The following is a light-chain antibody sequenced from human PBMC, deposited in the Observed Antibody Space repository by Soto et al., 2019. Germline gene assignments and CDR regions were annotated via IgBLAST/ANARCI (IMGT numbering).Light chain of an antibody. Sequence: QLVLTQSPSASASLGASVKLTCTLSSGHSNYAIAWHQQQSEKGPRYLVKLNSDGSHSKGDGIPDRFSGSSSGAERYLTSSRLQSEDEADYYCQTWGSGIVVFGGGTKLTVL. CDR3: QTWGSGIVV. J-gene: IGLJ2*01. CDR1: SGHSNYA. V-gene: IGLV4-69*01. CDR2: LNSDGSH.